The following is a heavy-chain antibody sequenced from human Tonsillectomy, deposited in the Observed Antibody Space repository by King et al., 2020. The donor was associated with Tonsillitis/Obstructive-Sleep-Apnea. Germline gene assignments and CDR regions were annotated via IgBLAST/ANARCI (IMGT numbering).Heavy chain of an antibody. Sequence: LQLQESGLGLVKPSETLSLTCTVSGGSISSSSYYWGWIRQPPGKGLEWIGSIYYSGSTYYNPSLKSRVTISVDTSKNQFSLKLSSVTAADTAVYYCARHVRYCSGGSCFMTGFDYWGQGTLDTVSS. CDR1: GGSISSSSYY. V-gene: IGHV4-39*01. CDR3: ARHVRYCSGGSCFMTGFDY. D-gene: IGHD2-15*01. J-gene: IGHJ4*02. CDR2: IYYSGST.